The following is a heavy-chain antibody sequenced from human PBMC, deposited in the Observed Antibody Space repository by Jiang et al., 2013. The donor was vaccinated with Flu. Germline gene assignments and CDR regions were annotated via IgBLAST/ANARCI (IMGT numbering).Heavy chain of an antibody. CDR3: AQISGYDFGDAFDI. CDR2: IYWDDDK. Sequence: KPTQTLTLTCTFSGFSLSTSGVGVGWIRQPPGKALEWLALIYWDDDKRYSPSLKSRLTITKDTSKNQVVLTMTNMDPVDTATYYCAQISGYDFGDAFDIWGQGTMVTVSS. J-gene: IGHJ3*02. D-gene: IGHD5-12*01. CDR1: GFSLSTSGVG. V-gene: IGHV2-5*02.